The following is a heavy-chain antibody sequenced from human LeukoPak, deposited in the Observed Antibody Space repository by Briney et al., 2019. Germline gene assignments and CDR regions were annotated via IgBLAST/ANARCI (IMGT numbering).Heavy chain of an antibody. CDR1: GFTFSSYA. D-gene: IGHD1-26*01. Sequence: GGSLTLSCAASGFTFSSYAMSWLRQAPGKGLEWVSAISGSGGSTYYADSVKGRFTISRDNSKNTLYLQMNSLRAEDTAVYYCAKRTLRVGATRGYYFDYWGQGTLVTVSS. CDR2: ISGSGGST. J-gene: IGHJ4*02. CDR3: AKRTLRVGATRGYYFDY. V-gene: IGHV3-23*01.